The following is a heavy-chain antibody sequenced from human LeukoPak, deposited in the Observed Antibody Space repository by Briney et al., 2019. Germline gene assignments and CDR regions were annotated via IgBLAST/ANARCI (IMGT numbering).Heavy chain of an antibody. J-gene: IGHJ4*02. CDR1: GGSITSSSYY. V-gene: IGHV4-39*01. CDR2: IYYSGTT. Sequence: PSGTLSLTCTVSGGSITSSSYYWGWIRQPPGKGLEWIGTIYYSGTTYYNPSLKSRVTISVDTSKNQFSLKLSSVTAADTAVYYCADVTMTAWAPPAIDYWGQGTLVTVSS. CDR3: ADVTMTAWAPPAIDY. D-gene: IGHD3-22*01.